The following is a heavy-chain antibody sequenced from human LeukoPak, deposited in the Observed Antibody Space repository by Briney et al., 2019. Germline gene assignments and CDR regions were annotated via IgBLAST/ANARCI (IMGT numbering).Heavy chain of an antibody. V-gene: IGHV4-59*08. D-gene: IGHD2-2*01. CDR1: GGSISSYY. J-gene: IGHJ4*02. CDR3: ARHGVPAAHFDF. Sequence: KPSETLSLTCTVSGGSISSYYWSWIRQPPGKGLEWIGYIYYSGSTNYNPSLKSRVTISVDTSKNQFSLKLSSVTAADTAVYYCARHGVPAAHFDFWGQGTLVTVSS. CDR2: IYYSGST.